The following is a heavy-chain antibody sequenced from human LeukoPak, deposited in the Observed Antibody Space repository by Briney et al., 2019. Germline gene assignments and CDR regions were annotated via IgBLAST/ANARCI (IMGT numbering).Heavy chain of an antibody. Sequence: GGSLRLSCAASGFTFSSYTMNWVRQAPGKGLEWVSSISSSSSYIYYADSVKGRLTISRDNAKNSLYLQMNSLRAEDTAVYYCARDTTGGPGGSYMYYFDYWGQGTLVTVSS. CDR3: ARDTTGGPGGSYMYYFDY. J-gene: IGHJ4*02. CDR2: ISSSSSYI. CDR1: GFTFSSYT. V-gene: IGHV3-21*01. D-gene: IGHD4-17*01.